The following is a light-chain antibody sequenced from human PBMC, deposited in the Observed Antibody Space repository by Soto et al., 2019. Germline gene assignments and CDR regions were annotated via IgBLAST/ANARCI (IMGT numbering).Light chain of an antibody. CDR1: QSISIY. CDR2: TAS. Sequence: DIQMTQSPPTLSASXXDRVXITFLASQSISIYLNWYQQKPGKAPKXXIYTASTLQSGVPSRFSGSGSGTEFTLTISSLQPDDFATYYCQHYNSYSEAFGQGTKVDIK. CDR3: QHYNSYSEA. J-gene: IGKJ1*01. V-gene: IGKV1-5*01.